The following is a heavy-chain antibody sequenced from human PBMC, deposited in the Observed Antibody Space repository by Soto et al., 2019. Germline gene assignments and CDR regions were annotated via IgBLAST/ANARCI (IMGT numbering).Heavy chain of an antibody. CDR2: IYYSGNT. Sequence: SETLSLTCTVSGGSISSGYYWSWIRQYPGKGLEWIGYIYYSGNTYYNPSLKSRVSISVDTSKNQFSLKLSSVTAADTAVYYCAGARRGYSYGDFDYWGQGTLVTVSS. J-gene: IGHJ4*02. CDR3: AGARRGYSYGDFDY. CDR1: GGSISSGYY. D-gene: IGHD5-18*01. V-gene: IGHV4-30-4*08.